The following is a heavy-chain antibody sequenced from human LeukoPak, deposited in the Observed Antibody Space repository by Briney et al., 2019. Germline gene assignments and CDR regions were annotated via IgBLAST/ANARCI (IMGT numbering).Heavy chain of an antibody. D-gene: IGHD3-10*01. J-gene: IGHJ5*02. CDR1: GFTFGDYA. Sequence: GSLRLSCTASGFTFGDYAMSWFRQAPGKGLEWIGEINHSGSTNYNPSLKSRVTISVDTSKNQLSLKLSSVTAADTAVYYCARRGGHTGGFDPWGHGTLVTVSS. CDR3: ARRGGHTGGFDP. CDR2: INHSGST. V-gene: IGHV4-34*01.